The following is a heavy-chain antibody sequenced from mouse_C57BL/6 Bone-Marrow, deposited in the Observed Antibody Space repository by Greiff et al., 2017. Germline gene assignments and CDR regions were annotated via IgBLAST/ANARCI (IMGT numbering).Heavy chain of an antibody. CDR3: ARGGYYGGYFDV. Sequence: EVQVVESGGGLVKPGGSLKLSCAASGFTFSDYGMHWVRQAPEKGLEWVAYISSGSSTIYYADTVKGRFTISRDNAKNTLFLQMTSLRSEDTAMYYCARGGYYGGYFDVWGTGTTVTVSS. J-gene: IGHJ1*03. CDR2: ISSGSSTI. D-gene: IGHD1-1*01. V-gene: IGHV5-17*01. CDR1: GFTFSDYG.